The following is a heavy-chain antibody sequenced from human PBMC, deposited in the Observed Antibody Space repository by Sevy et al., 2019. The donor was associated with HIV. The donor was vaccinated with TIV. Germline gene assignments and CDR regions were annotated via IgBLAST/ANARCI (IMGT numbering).Heavy chain of an antibody. V-gene: IGHV3-15*01. CDR2: IKSKTDGGTT. J-gene: IGHJ4*02. CDR1: GFTFSNAW. CDR3: TTCSGGSCYSNY. Sequence: GGSLRLSCAASGFTFSNAWMSWVRQAPGKGLEWVGHIKSKTDGGTTDYAAPVKGRFTISRDDSKNTLYLQMNSLKTEDTAVYYCTTCSGGSCYSNYWGQGTLVTVSS. D-gene: IGHD2-15*01.